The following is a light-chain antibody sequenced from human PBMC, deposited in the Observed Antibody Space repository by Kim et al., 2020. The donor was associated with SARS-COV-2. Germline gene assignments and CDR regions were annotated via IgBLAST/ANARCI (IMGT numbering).Light chain of an antibody. J-gene: IGKJ2*01. Sequence: AIRMTQSPSSFSASTGDRVTITCRASQGISSYLAWYQQKPGKAPKLLIYAASTLQSGVPSRFNGSGSGTDFTLTISCLQSEDFATYYCQQYYSYPTFGQGTKLEI. CDR2: AAS. V-gene: IGKV1-8*01. CDR3: QQYYSYPT. CDR1: QGISSY.